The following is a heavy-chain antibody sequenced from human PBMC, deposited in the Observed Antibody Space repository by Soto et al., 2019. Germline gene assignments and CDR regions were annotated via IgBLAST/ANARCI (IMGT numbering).Heavy chain of an antibody. D-gene: IGHD3-22*01. V-gene: IGHV3-21*01. CDR1: GFTFSSYS. CDR2: ISSSSSYI. CDR3: ARSSGDFPHYYDSWFDY. J-gene: IGHJ4*02. Sequence: EVQLVESGGGLVKPGGSLRLSCAASGFTFSSYSMNWVRQAPGKGLEWVSSISSSSSYIYYADSVKGRFTISRDNAKNSLYLQMNSLRAEDTAVYYCARSSGDFPHYYDSWFDYWGQGTLVTVSS.